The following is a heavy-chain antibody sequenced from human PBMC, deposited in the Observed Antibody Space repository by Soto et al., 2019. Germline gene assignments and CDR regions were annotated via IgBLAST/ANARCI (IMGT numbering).Heavy chain of an antibody. J-gene: IGHJ4*02. CDR3: AKYYLWSSYYIGDSFEY. Sequence: VPLLESGGGLVQPGGSLRLSCAASGFTFSTYAMSWVRQAPGKGLEWVSAISGGGGNVNYADSVKGRFTISRDNSRTVVYLEMRSLIAEDTAMYYCAKYYLWSSYYIGDSFEYWGQGTLVTVSS. CDR1: GFTFSTYA. D-gene: IGHD3-3*01. CDR2: ISGGGGNV. V-gene: IGHV3-23*01.